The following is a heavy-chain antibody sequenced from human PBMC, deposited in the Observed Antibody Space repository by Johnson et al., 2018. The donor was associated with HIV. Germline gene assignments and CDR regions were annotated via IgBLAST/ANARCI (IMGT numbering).Heavy chain of an antibody. V-gene: IGHV3-66*02. J-gene: IGHJ3*02. D-gene: IGHD3-16*02. Sequence: VQLVESGGGLVQPGGSLRLSCAASGFTVSSNYMSWVRQAPGKGLAWVSVIYSGGNTYYADSVKGRFTISRDNAKNSLYLQMNSLRAEDTAVYYCARDNTTFGGVIVPIGAFDIWGQGTMVTVSP. CDR1: GFTVSSNY. CDR2: IYSGGNT. CDR3: ARDNTTFGGVIVPIGAFDI.